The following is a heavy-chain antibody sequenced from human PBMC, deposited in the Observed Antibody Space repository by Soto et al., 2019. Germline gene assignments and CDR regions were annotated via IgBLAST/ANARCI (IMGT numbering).Heavy chain of an antibody. D-gene: IGHD2-15*01. CDR1: GFTFSSYA. V-gene: IGHV3-30-3*01. CDR2: ISYDGSNK. J-gene: IGHJ6*02. CDR3: ARDDCGGGSCYSLFSHYYGMDV. Sequence: QVQLVESGGGVVQPGRSLRLSCAASGFTFSSYAMHWVRQAPGKGLEWVAVISYDGSNKYYADSVKGRFTISRDNSKNTLYLKINSLRAEDTAVYYCARDDCGGGSCYSLFSHYYGMDVWGQGTTVTVSS.